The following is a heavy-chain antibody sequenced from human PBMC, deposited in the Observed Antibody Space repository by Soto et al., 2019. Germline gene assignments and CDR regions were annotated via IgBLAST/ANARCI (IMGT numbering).Heavy chain of an antibody. V-gene: IGHV4-4*07. D-gene: IGHD3-22*01. J-gene: IGHJ4*02. Sequence: QLQESGPGLVKPSETLSLTCVVSGDSVTDYSWTWIRRPAGEGLEWLGIVYRSGGTSYSPSLPSRVTMSLDTSKNRFSLQLTSVTAAASAVYYCARVFSTDSGGYPRPIFDSWVPGTLVSVSS. CDR2: VYRSGGT. CDR3: ARVFSTDSGGYPRPIFDS. CDR1: GDSVTDYS.